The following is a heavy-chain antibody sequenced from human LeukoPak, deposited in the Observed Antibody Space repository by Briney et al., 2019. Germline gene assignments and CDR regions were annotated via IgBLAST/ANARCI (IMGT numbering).Heavy chain of an antibody. CDR3: AREYKSNNGVWGY. J-gene: IGHJ4*02. D-gene: IGHD2-8*01. CDR1: GFAFSSYS. CDR2: ISGSGGST. V-gene: IGHV3-23*01. Sequence: GGSLRLSCAASGFAFSSYSMNWVRQAPGKGLEWVSSISGSGGSTYYADSVKGRFTISRDNSKNTLYLQMNSLRAEDTAVYYCAREYKSNNGVWGYWGQGTLVTVSS.